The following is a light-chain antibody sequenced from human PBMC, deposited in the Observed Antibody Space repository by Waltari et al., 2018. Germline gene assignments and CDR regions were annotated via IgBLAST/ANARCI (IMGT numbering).Light chain of an antibody. J-gene: IGKJ4*01. Sequence: DIQMTQSTSSLSASIGDRVTFTCQASQDISNFLNWYQQKPGGAPKLVIYDASNLETGVPSRFGGSGSGTLFTFTISSLQPEDIATFYCQQYDHLPLTFGGGTKVQIK. CDR2: DAS. CDR3: QQYDHLPLT. CDR1: QDISNF. V-gene: IGKV1-33*01.